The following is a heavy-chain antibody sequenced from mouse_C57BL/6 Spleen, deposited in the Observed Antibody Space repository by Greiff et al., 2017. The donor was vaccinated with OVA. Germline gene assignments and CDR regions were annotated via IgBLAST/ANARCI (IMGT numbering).Heavy chain of an antibody. Sequence: QVQLQQSGAELVRPGASVKLSCKASGYTFTDYYINWVKQRPGQGLEWIARIYPGSGNTYYNEKFKGKATLTAEKSSSTAYMQLSSLTSEDSAVYFCARGRGNDYAMDYWGQGTSVTVSS. V-gene: IGHV1-76*01. CDR2: IYPGSGNT. CDR3: ARGRGNDYAMDY. D-gene: IGHD2-1*01. CDR1: GYTFTDYY. J-gene: IGHJ4*01.